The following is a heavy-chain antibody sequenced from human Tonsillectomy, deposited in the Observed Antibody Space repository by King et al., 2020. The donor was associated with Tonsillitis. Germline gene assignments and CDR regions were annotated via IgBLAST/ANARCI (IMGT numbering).Heavy chain of an antibody. J-gene: IGHJ4*02. CDR3: ARDLDPYGGNPGFDY. D-gene: IGHD4-23*01. V-gene: IGHV3-33*08. CDR1: GFTFNNYG. Sequence: QLVESGGGVVQPGRSLRLSCAASGFTFNNYGMHWVRQAPGKGLEWVAVIWYDGDNRYYRDSVKGRFTISRDNSKKTLFLQMNSLRAEDTAVYYCARDLDPYGGNPGFDYWGQGTLVAVSS. CDR2: IWYDGDNR.